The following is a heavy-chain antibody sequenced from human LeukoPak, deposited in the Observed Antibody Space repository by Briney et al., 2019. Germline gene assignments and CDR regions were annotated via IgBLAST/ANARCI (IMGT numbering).Heavy chain of an antibody. CDR1: GFTFSSYG. Sequence: GGSLRLSCAASGFTFSSYGMHWVRQAPGKGLEWAAVIWYDGSNKYYADSVKGRFTISRDNAKNSLYLQMNSLRDEDTAVYYCARDSEAVYGANTDYWGQGTLVTVSS. J-gene: IGHJ4*02. V-gene: IGHV3-33*01. CDR2: IWYDGSNK. CDR3: ARDSEAVYGANTDY. D-gene: IGHD4-17*01.